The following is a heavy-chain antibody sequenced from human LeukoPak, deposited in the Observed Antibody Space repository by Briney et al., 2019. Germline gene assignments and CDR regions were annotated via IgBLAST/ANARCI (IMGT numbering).Heavy chain of an antibody. V-gene: IGHV3-23*01. CDR1: GFTFSSYA. Sequence: PGGSLRLSCAASGFTFSSYAMSWVRQAPGKGLEWVSAISGSGGSTYYADSVKGRFTISRDNSKNTLYLQMNSLRAEDTAVYYCAQVRGIVVVSAAKNPKSFDYWGQGTLVTVSS. J-gene: IGHJ4*02. CDR2: ISGSGGST. D-gene: IGHD2-2*01. CDR3: AQVRGIVVVSAAKNPKSFDY.